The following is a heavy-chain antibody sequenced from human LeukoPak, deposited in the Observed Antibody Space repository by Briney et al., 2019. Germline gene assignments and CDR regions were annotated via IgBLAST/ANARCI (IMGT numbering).Heavy chain of an antibody. Sequence: SETLSLTCTVSGGSISSSSYYWGWIRQPPGKGLEWIGSIYYSGSTYYNPSLKSLVSISVDTSKNKFSLKMSSVTAADTAVYYCARTTMVRGTYYMDVWGKGTKVTVSS. D-gene: IGHD3-10*01. J-gene: IGHJ6*03. CDR2: IYYSGST. CDR1: GGSISSSSYY. CDR3: ARTTMVRGTYYMDV. V-gene: IGHV4-39*07.